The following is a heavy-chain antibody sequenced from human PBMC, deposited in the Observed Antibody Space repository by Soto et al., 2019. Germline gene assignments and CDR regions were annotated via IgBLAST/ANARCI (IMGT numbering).Heavy chain of an antibody. CDR2: ISSEGRNQ. CDR3: AQVTYSVSAYHRYSHSMAV. Sequence: PGGSLRLSCTVFGFNFNDIHWVRQAPGKGLEWVAVISSEGRNQFYADSVRGRFTISRGRSEDTVFLQMNSLRHEDTAVYYCAQVTYSVSAYHRYSHSMAVWGQGTKVTVSS. V-gene: IGHV3-30*18. J-gene: IGHJ6*02. CDR1: GFNFND. D-gene: IGHD2-21*01.